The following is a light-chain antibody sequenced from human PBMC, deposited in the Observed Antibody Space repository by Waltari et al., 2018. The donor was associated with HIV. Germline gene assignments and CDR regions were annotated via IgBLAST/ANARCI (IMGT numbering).Light chain of an antibody. CDR2: YDI. V-gene: IGLV3-21*04. Sequence: SYMLTQPPSVSVAPGETARITCEGDNNGSRSVQWYQQKAGQAPVLVIYYDIDRPSGIPERFSGSNSDNTATLSISRVEAGDEADYYCQVWDGDSNHVVFGGGTKLTVL. CDR3: QVWDGDSNHVV. CDR1: NNGSRS. J-gene: IGLJ2*01.